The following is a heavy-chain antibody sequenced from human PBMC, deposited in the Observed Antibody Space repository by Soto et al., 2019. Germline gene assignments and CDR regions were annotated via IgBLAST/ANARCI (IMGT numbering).Heavy chain of an antibody. CDR1: GGTFSSYA. D-gene: IGHD5-18*01. CDR2: IIPIFGTA. Sequence: GASVKVSCKASGGTFSSYAISWVRQAPGQGLEWMGGIIPIFGTANYAQKFQGRVTITADESTSTAYMELSSLRSEDTAVYYCAREGTAMVYSWFDPWGQGTLVTVSS. CDR3: AREGTAMVYSWFDP. J-gene: IGHJ5*02. V-gene: IGHV1-69*13.